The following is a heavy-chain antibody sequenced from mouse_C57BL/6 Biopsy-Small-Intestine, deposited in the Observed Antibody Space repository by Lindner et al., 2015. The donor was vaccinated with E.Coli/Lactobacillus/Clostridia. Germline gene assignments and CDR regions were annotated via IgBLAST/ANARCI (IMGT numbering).Heavy chain of an antibody. D-gene: IGHD3-1*01. CDR2: INPNSGGT. Sequence: SVKVSCKASGYTFTNYYLHWVRQAPGQGLEWLGWINPNSGGTNYSQKFQGRVSLTRDTSISTAYMELNRLTSDDTAVYYCARPQGLARGLPSFDYWGQGALVTVSS. J-gene: IGHJ4*01. CDR3: ARPQGLARGLPSFDY. CDR1: GYTFTNYY. V-gene: IGHV1-19*01.